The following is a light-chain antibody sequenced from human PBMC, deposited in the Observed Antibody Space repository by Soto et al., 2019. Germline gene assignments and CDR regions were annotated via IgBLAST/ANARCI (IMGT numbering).Light chain of an antibody. CDR1: QSVSSSY. J-gene: IGKJ1*01. CDR2: GAS. V-gene: IGKV3-20*01. Sequence: ELVMTKSPATLSVSPGERSTLSCRASQSVSSSYLAWYQQKPGQAPRLLIYGASNRATGIPDRFSGSGSGTDFTLTISRLEPEDFAVYYCQQYGSSGTFGQGTKGDIK. CDR3: QQYGSSGT.